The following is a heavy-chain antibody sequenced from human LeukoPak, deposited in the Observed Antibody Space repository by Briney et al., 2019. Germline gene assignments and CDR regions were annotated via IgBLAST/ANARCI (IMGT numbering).Heavy chain of an antibody. CDR3: ARSSSRISAWFDP. D-gene: IGHD6-13*01. J-gene: IGHJ5*02. V-gene: IGHV4-59*01. Sequence: PSETLSLTCTVSGGSISSYYWSWIRQPPGKGLKWIGYIYYSGSTNYNPSLKSRVTISVDTSKNQFSLKLSSVTAADTAVYYCARSSSRISAWFDPWGQGTLVTVSS. CDR2: IYYSGST. CDR1: GGSISSYY.